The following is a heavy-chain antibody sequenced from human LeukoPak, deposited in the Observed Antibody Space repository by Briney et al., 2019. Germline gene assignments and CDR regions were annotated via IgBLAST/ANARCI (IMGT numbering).Heavy chain of an antibody. V-gene: IGHV3-23*01. CDR3: ARRGLQGFCSVNSCHSFFDS. J-gene: IGHJ5*01. D-gene: IGHD2-15*01. Sequence: TGGSLRLSCVASGFSFSRHSISWVRQAPGKGMEWVSAITASGGDSFYAESVEGRFSVSRDDSKSTVFLQMSSLTADDTGLYFCARRGLQGFCSVNSCHSFFDSWGRGTRVIVSS. CDR2: ITASGGDS. CDR1: GFSFSRHS.